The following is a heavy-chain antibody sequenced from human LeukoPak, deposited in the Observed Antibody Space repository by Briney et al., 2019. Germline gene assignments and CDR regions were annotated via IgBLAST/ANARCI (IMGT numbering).Heavy chain of an antibody. J-gene: IGHJ3*02. V-gene: IGHV3-48*01. CDR2: ISSSSSTM. Sequence: GGSLRLSCEVSGFTFDDYAMSWVRQAPGKGLEWVSYISSSSSTMYYAASVKGRFSISRDNAKNSLYLQMNSLRAEDTAVYYCARDHHRRLYDSQARDTFDIWGQGTMVTVSS. D-gene: IGHD3-22*01. CDR3: ARDHHRRLYDSQARDTFDI. CDR1: GFTFDDYA.